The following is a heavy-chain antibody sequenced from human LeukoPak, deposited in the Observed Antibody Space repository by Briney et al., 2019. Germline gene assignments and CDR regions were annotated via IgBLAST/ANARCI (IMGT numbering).Heavy chain of an antibody. CDR2: IYDSGST. CDR1: GGSFSRGSYY. CDR3: ARAELAYRLIDY. D-gene: IGHD3-10*01. V-gene: IGHV4-61*01. Sequence: SETLSLTCTVSGGSFSRGSYYWRWLRQPPGKGLEWIGYIYDSGSTNYNPSLKSRVTISVDTSKNQFSLKLSSVTAADTAVYYCARAELAYRLIDYWGQGTLVTVSS. J-gene: IGHJ4*02.